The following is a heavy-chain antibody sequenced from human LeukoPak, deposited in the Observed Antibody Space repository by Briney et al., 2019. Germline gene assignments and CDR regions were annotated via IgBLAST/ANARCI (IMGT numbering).Heavy chain of an antibody. CDR2: IKQDGSEK. CDR3: AREDQPRGTFGY. D-gene: IGHD2-15*01. Sequence: GGSLRLSCAASGFTFSNYWMTWVRQAPGKGLEWVANIKQDGSEKYYVDSVKGRFTISRDNAKNSLYLQMDSLREEDTALYYCAREDQPRGTFGYWGQGIPVTVST. J-gene: IGHJ4*02. V-gene: IGHV3-7*05. CDR1: GFTFSNYW.